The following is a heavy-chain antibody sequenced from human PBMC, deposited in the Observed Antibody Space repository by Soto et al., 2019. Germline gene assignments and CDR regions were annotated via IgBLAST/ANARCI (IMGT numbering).Heavy chain of an antibody. D-gene: IGHD6-13*01. V-gene: IGHV3-15*01. CDR1: VFTFSNAW. Sequence: LRLSGAASVFTFSNAWMNWVRQAPGKGLEWVGLIKSKTDGGTIDYPAPVKGRFIISRDDSRNTLYLQMNSLETEDTAVYYCAREIAAAGTGDYWGQGTLVTVSS. CDR2: IKSKTDGGTI. CDR3: AREIAAAGTGDY. J-gene: IGHJ4*02.